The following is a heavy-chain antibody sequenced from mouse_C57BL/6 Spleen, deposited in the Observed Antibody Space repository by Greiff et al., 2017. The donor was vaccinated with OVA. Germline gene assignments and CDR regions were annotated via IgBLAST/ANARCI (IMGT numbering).Heavy chain of an antibody. CDR3: TTLDYYGSSYGYFDV. D-gene: IGHD1-1*01. CDR1: GFNIKDDY. V-gene: IGHV14-4*01. Sequence: VQLQQSGAELVRPGASVKLSCTASGFNIKDDYMHWVKQRPEQGLEWIGWIDPGNGDTEYASQFQGKATITADTSSNTAYLQLSSLTSEDTAVYYCTTLDYYGSSYGYFDVWGTGTTVTVSS. CDR2: IDPGNGDT. J-gene: IGHJ1*03.